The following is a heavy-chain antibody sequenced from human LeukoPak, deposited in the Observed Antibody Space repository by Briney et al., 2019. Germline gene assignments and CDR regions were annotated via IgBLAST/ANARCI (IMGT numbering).Heavy chain of an antibody. CDR1: GFTFSSYS. Sequence: PGGSLRLSCAASGFTFSSYSMNWVRQAPGKGLEWVSAISGGGGDTYYADSVKGRFTISRDNSKNTLYLQVNSLRAEDTALYYCAKISYDSSVYSRKGWFDPWGQGTLVTVSS. D-gene: IGHD3-22*01. V-gene: IGHV3-23*01. J-gene: IGHJ5*02. CDR2: ISGGGGDT. CDR3: AKISYDSSVYSRKGWFDP.